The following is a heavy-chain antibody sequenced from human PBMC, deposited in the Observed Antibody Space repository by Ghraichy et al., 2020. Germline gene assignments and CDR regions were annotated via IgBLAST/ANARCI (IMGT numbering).Heavy chain of an antibody. CDR1: GITLSRYW. V-gene: IGHV3-7*05. J-gene: IGHJ4*02. CDR2: MNEDGSEN. D-gene: IGHD2-21*02. CDR3: VREWRCRGGDCYSKPDY. Sequence: GGSLRLSCAASGITLSRYWMSWVRQAPGKGLEWVANMNEDGSENNYVDSVKGRFSISRDDAKNSLCLQMNNLRVEDTAVYYCVREWRCRGGDCYSKPDYWGQGTLVTVSS.